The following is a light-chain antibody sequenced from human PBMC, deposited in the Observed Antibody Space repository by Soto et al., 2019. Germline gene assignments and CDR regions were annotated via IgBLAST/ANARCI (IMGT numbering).Light chain of an antibody. Sequence: IVLTQSPGSLSLSPGERATLSCRASQSVSANYLAWYQQKPGQAPRLLIYGASSRATGIPDRLSGSGSGTDFTLTISRLEPEDFAVYYCQQYAKSPRTFGQGTKVDIK. V-gene: IGKV3-20*01. CDR3: QQYAKSPRT. CDR1: QSVSANY. CDR2: GAS. J-gene: IGKJ1*01.